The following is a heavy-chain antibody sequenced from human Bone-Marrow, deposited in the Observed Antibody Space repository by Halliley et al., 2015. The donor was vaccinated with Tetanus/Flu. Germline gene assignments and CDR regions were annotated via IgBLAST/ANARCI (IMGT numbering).Heavy chain of an antibody. CDR1: GFTFGDYA. Sequence: SLRLSCTASGFTFGDYAVSWVRQAPGKGLEWVGFIRSNRYGGTTEYAASVKGRFSISRDDSKAIAYLQMNSLKTEDTALYYCTSHDTYSSSSFWGQGTLVPVSS. V-gene: IGHV3-49*04. D-gene: IGHD2-2*01. J-gene: IGHJ4*02. CDR2: IRSNRYGGTT. CDR3: TSHDTYSSSSF.